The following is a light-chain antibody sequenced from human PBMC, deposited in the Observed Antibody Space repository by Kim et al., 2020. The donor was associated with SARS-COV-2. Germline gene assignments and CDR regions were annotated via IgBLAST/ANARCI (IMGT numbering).Light chain of an antibody. CDR1: SSDIGAYNY. CDR2: HVS. V-gene: IGLV2-14*03. CDR3: SSYASSTTLAG. J-gene: IGLJ2*01. Sequence: QSITISCTGTSSDIGAYNYVSWYQQHPGKAPKLIVYHVSNRPSGVSARFSGSKSGNTASLTISGLQAEDEADYYCSSYASSTTLAGFGGGTQLTVL.